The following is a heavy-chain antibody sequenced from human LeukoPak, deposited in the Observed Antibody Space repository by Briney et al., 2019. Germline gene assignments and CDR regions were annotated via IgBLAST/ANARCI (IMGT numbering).Heavy chain of an antibody. V-gene: IGHV3-7*01. D-gene: IGHD3-22*01. J-gene: IGHJ4*02. CDR3: ARVGYYDSSGYLDY. CDR1: GFTFSSYW. Sequence: GGSLRLSCAASGFTFSSYWMSWVRQAPGKGLEWVANIKQDGSEKNYADSVKARFTISRDNSKNTLYLQMNSLRAEDTAVYYCARVGYYDSSGYLDYWGQGTLVTVSS. CDR2: IKQDGSEK.